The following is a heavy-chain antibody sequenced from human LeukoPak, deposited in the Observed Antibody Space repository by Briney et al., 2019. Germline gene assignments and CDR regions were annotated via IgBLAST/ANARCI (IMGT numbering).Heavy chain of an antibody. CDR2: IYHSGTT. CDR3: ARAKDTRGYN. Sequence: PGGSLRLSCAASGFTFSSYEMNWVRQAPGKGLEWIGSIYHSGTTNYNPSLKSRLTISVDTSKNQFSLKLSSVTAADTAVYYCARAKDTRGYNWGQGTLVTVSS. D-gene: IGHD3-22*01. J-gene: IGHJ4*02. CDR1: GFTFSSYE. V-gene: IGHV4-59*08.